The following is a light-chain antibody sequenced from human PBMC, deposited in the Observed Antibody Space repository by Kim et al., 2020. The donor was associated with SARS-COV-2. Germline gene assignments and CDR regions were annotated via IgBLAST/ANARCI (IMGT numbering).Light chain of an antibody. V-gene: IGLV7-46*01. CDR3: LVSYKGARV. CDR1: NGAVTTSHY. CDR2: DAT. Sequence: PGGTVTLTCAARNGAVTTSHYPYWFQKRPGQAPRTLIYDATSRHSWTPARFSGSLLGGKAALTLSGAQPEDEADYYCLVSYKGARVFGGGTKVTVL. J-gene: IGLJ2*01.